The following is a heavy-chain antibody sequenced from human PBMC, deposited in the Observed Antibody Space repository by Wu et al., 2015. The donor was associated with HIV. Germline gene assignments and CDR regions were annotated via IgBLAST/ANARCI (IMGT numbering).Heavy chain of an antibody. CDR1: GYTFSSYD. V-gene: IGHV1-8*01. CDR2: MNPKSGNT. Sequence: QVQLVQSGAEVKKPGASVKVSCKASGYTFSSYDINWVRQATGQGLEWMGWMNPKSGNTGYAQKFQGRVTMTRNTSEDTAYMELSSLRSEDTAVYYCARDVVGATYWGQRFDPWGQGTLVTVSS. CDR3: ARDVVGATYWGQRFDP. J-gene: IGHJ5*02. D-gene: IGHD1-26*01.